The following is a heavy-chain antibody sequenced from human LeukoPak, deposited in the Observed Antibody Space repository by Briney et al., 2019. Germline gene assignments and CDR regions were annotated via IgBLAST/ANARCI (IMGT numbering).Heavy chain of an antibody. CDR3: ARAFTTMNWFDP. CDR1: GGSISSGGYS. D-gene: IGHD3-10*01. V-gene: IGHV4-30-2*01. J-gene: IGHJ5*02. CDR2: IYHSGST. Sequence: PSETLSLTCAVSGGSISSGGYSWSWIRQPPGQGLEWIGYIYHSGSTYYNPSLNSRVTISVDRSKNQFSLKLSSVTAADTAVYCCARAFTTMNWFDPWGQGTLVTVSS.